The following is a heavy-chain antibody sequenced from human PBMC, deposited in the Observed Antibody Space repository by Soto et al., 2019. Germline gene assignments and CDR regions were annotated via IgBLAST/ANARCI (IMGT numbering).Heavy chain of an antibody. CDR3: MAAATK. CDR1: GFSFTNAW. J-gene: IGHJ4*02. D-gene: IGHD1-26*01. Sequence: EVQLVESGGGLVKPGGSLRLSCAAFGFSFTNAWMTWVRQAPGKGLEWVGRIKSISSGATTDYAAPVKGRFSITRDDSKNTGYLQMNSLKADDTAVYYCMAAATKWGQGTLVTFSS. V-gene: IGHV3-15*01. CDR2: IKSISSGATT.